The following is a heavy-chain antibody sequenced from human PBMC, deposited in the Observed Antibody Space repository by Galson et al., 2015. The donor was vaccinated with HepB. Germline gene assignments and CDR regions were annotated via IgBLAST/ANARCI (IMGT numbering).Heavy chain of an antibody. Sequence: SVKVSCKASGYTFTSYGISWVRQAPGQGLEWMGWISAYNGNTNYAQKLQGRVTMTTDTSTSTAYMELRSLRSDDTAVYYCARDHPGFFDWLLPGGGQWLGNDYWGQGTLVTVSS. J-gene: IGHJ4*02. V-gene: IGHV1-18*04. D-gene: IGHD3-9*01. CDR2: ISAYNGNT. CDR3: ARDHPGFFDWLLPGGGQWLGNDY. CDR1: GYTFTSYG.